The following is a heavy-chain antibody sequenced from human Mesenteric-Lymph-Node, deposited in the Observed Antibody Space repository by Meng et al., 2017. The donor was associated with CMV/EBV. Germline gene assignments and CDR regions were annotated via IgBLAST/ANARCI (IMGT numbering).Heavy chain of an antibody. J-gene: IGHJ4*02. CDR1: GYNFTSYA. V-gene: IGHV1-3*01. D-gene: IGHD4-23*01. CDR2: INAGNGNT. CDR3: ARAGIYGGKTEFDY. Sequence: KAYGYNFTSYAMHWVRQAPGQRLEWMGWINAGNGNTKYSQKFQGRVTITRDTSASTAYMELSSLRSEDTAVYYCARAGIYGGKTEFDYWGQGALVTVSS.